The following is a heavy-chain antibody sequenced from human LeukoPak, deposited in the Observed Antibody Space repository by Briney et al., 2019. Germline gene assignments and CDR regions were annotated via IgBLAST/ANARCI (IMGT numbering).Heavy chain of an antibody. D-gene: IGHD3-3*01. CDR3: ARRNDSAADAFDI. CDR2: ISAYNGNT. J-gene: IGHJ3*02. V-gene: IGHV1-18*04. CDR1: GYIFTGYY. Sequence: ASVKVSCKASGYIFTGYYMHWVRQAPGQGLEWMGWISAYNGNTNYAQKLQDRVTMTTDTSTSTAYMELRSLRSDDTAVYCCARRNDSAADAFDIWGQGTMVTVSS.